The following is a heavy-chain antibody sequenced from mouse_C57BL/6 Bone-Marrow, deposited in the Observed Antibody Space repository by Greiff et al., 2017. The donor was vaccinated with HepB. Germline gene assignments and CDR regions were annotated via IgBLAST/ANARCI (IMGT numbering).Heavy chain of an antibody. CDR3: ANNYGSSHPWYFDV. J-gene: IGHJ1*03. CDR1: GYSITSGYY. D-gene: IGHD1-1*01. Sequence: EVKLVESGPGLVKPSQSLSLTCSVTGYSITSGYYWNWIRQFPGNKLEWMGYISYDGSNNYNPSLKNRISITRDTSKNQFFLKLNSVTTKDTATYDCANNYGSSHPWYFDVWGTGTTVTVSS. CDR2: ISYDGSN. V-gene: IGHV3-6*01.